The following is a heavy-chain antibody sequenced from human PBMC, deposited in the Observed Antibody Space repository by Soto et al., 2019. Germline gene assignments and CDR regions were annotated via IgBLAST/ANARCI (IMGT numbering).Heavy chain of an antibody. CDR2: IYYTGSA. Sequence: SETLSLTCTVSGGSISSGDYYWNWIRQPPGKGLEWIGYIYYTGSALYNPSLKSRLSISVDTSKNQFSLNLNSVTAADTAVYYCARSSPHSGYYAPCDYWGQGTLVTVSS. V-gene: IGHV4-30-4*01. CDR3: ARSSPHSGYYAPCDY. CDR1: GGSISSGDYY. J-gene: IGHJ4*02. D-gene: IGHD3-22*01.